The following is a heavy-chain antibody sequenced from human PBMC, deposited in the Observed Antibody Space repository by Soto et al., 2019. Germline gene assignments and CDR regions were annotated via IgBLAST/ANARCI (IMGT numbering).Heavy chain of an antibody. CDR2: ISYDGSNK. J-gene: IGHJ4*02. CDR1: GFTFSSYA. CDR3: ARDSGCSGGSCYSPFDY. D-gene: IGHD2-15*01. V-gene: IGHV3-30-3*01. Sequence: QGQLVESGGGVVQPGRSLRLSCAASGFTFSSYAMHWVRQAPGKGLEWVAVISYDGSNKYYADSVKGRFTISRDNSKNTLYLQMNSLRAEDTAVYYCARDSGCSGGSCYSPFDYWGQGTLVTVSS.